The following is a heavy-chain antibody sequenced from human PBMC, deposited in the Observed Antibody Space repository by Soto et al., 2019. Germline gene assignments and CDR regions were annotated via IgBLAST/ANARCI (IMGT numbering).Heavy chain of an antibody. CDR1: GFSFSRNW. V-gene: IGHV3-7*01. J-gene: IGHJ4*02. CDR2: IKQDGSEK. Sequence: EVQLVESGGGLVQPGGSLRLSCAASGFSFSRNWMNWVRQSPGKGLEWVANIKQDGSEKNYVDSVKGRFTISRDNGKNSLYLQMNSLRAEDTAVYYCASDETLRGVPFNYWGQGTLVTVSS. CDR3: ASDETLRGVPFNY. D-gene: IGHD3-16*01.